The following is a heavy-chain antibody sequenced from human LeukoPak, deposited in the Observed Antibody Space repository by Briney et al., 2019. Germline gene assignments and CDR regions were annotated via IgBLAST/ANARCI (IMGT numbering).Heavy chain of an antibody. CDR1: GGSISSSSYY. V-gene: IGHV4-39*01. J-gene: IGHJ5*02. CDR3: ARRGGGYCSGGSCYWFDP. CDR2: IYYSGST. Sequence: SETRSLTCTVSGGSISSSSYYWGWIRQPPGKGLEWIGSIYYSGSTYYNPSLKSRVTISVDTSKNQFSLKLSSVTAADTAVCYCARRGGGYCSGGSCYWFDPWGQGTLVTVSS. D-gene: IGHD2-15*01.